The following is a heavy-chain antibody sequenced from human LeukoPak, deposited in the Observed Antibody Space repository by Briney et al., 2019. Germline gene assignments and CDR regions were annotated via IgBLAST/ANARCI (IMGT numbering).Heavy chain of an antibody. V-gene: IGHV1-2*02. CDR3: ARVVAARSYYFDY. Sequence: ASVKVSCKASGYTFTGYYMHWVRQAPGQGLEWMGWINPNSGGTNYAQKFQGRVTMTRDTSVSTAYMELSRLRSDDTAVYYCARVVAARSYYFDYWGQGTLVTVSS. CDR1: GYTFTGYY. D-gene: IGHD6-6*01. J-gene: IGHJ4*02. CDR2: INPNSGGT.